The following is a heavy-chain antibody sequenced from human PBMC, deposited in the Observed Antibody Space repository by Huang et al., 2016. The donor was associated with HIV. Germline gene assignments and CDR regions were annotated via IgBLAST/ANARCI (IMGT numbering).Heavy chain of an antibody. V-gene: IGHV3-49*03. Sequence: EVQLVESGGGLVQPGRSLRLSCTASGFTFGDYAMSWFRQAPGMGVDWVGFIRSKASGGTTEYAASVKGRFTISRDDSKSIAYLQMNSLKTEDTAVYYCTRGKGALDYWGQGTLVTVSS. CDR1: GFTFGDYA. CDR2: IRSKASGGTT. CDR3: TRGKGALDY. J-gene: IGHJ4*02. D-gene: IGHD6-13*01.